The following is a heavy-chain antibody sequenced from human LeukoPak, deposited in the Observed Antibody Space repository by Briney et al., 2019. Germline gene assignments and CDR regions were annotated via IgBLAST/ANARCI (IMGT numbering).Heavy chain of an antibody. CDR2: TWYDGSNK. Sequence: GGSQRLSCAASGFTFSSYGMHWVRQAPGKGLEWVAATWYDGSNKYYADSVKGRFTISRDNSKNTLYLQMNSLRAEDTAVYFCARGGHCSTTSCSNYDGMDVWGQGTTLTVSS. V-gene: IGHV3-33*01. CDR3: ARGGHCSTTSCSNYDGMDV. D-gene: IGHD2-2*01. CDR1: GFTFSSYG. J-gene: IGHJ6*02.